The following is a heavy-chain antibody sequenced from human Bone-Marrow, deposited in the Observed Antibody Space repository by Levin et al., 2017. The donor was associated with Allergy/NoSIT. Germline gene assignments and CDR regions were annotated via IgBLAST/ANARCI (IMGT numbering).Heavy chain of an antibody. CDR3: ARGGASSNDY. D-gene: IGHD6-13*01. Sequence: ASVKVSCSVSGYTFSDYYIHWIRQTPGQGLEWIGWIDPTRGATQFAEKFHARVVLTRDSSISSAYMELGKLRSDDTALYYCARGGASSNDYWGQGTLVTVSS. CDR1: GYTFSDYY. CDR2: IDPTRGAT. V-gene: IGHV1-2*02. J-gene: IGHJ4*02.